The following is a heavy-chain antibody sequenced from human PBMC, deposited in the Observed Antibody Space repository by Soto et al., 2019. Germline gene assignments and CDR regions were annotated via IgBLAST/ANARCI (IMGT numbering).Heavy chain of an antibody. D-gene: IGHD2-21*01. J-gene: IGHJ4*02. CDR2: IYHTGST. Sequence: ASETLSLTCAVSGASISSAGYSWNWIRQPPGKGLELIGYIYHTGSTYYNPSLKSRVTILVDRSKNHFSLNLSSVTAADTAVYYCAREVMSGSYFYDSWGQGTLVTVSS. CDR1: GASISSAGYS. CDR3: AREVMSGSYFYDS. V-gene: IGHV4-30-2*01.